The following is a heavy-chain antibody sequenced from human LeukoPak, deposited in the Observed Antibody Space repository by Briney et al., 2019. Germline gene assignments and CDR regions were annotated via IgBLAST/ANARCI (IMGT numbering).Heavy chain of an antibody. Sequence: GGSLRLSCAASGFTFSSCSMNWVRQAPGKGLEWVSSISSSSSYIYYADSVKGRFTISRDNAKNSLYLQMNSLRAEDTAVYYCAPDVDTAMRYWGQGTLVTVSS. D-gene: IGHD5-18*01. CDR3: APDVDTAMRY. J-gene: IGHJ4*02. CDR1: GFTFSSCS. V-gene: IGHV3-21*01. CDR2: ISSSSSYI.